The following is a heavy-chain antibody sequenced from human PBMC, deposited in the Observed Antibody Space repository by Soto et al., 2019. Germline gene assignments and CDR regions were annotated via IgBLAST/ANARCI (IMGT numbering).Heavy chain of an antibody. CDR3: ARDPDNYASHFDY. CDR2: ISGSGGNS. Sequence: EVQVSESGGGLVQPGGSLRLSCAASGFTFGTYAMTWVRQAPGKGLEWVSLISGSGGNSYYADSVKGRFTISRDNSKNTLYLQMNSLRADDTAVYYCARDPDNYASHFDYWGQGTLVTVSS. V-gene: IGHV3-23*01. CDR1: GFTFGTYA. J-gene: IGHJ4*02. D-gene: IGHD4-4*01.